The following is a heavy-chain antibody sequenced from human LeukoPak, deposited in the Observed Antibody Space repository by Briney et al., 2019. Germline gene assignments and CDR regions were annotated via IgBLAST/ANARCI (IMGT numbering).Heavy chain of an antibody. CDR3: AAHEKGYCSSTSCTNYYYYGMDV. CDR1: GFTFSSYS. Sequence: GGSLRLSCAASGFTFSSYSMNWVRQAPGKGLEWVSSISGSSSYIYYADSVKGRFTISRDNAKNSLYLQMNSLRAEDTAVYYRAAHEKGYCSSTSCTNYYYYGMDVWGKGTTVTVSS. V-gene: IGHV3-21*01. D-gene: IGHD2-2*01. J-gene: IGHJ6*04. CDR2: ISGSSSYI.